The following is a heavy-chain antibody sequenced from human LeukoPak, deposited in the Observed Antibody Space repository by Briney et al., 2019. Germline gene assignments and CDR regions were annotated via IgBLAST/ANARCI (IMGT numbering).Heavy chain of an antibody. Sequence: SETLALNCSVSGDSIGSYYWTWIRQSAGKGLEWIGYIFYSGSTDYTPSLKSRVTISVDTSNNQFSLQLRSVTAADTAIYYCARGRARDGSSAWLATWGQGTLVTVSS. CDR2: IFYSGST. CDR3: ARGRARDGSSAWLAT. D-gene: IGHD3-16*01. CDR1: GDSIGSYY. V-gene: IGHV4-59*01. J-gene: IGHJ5*02.